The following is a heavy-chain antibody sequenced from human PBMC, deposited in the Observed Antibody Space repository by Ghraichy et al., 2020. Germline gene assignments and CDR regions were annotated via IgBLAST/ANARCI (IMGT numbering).Heavy chain of an antibody. CDR1: GGTFSSYA. V-gene: IGHV1-69*13. J-gene: IGHJ4*02. CDR2: IIPIFGTA. Sequence: SVKVSCKASGGTFSSYAISWVRQAPGQGLEWMGGIIPIFGTANYAQKFQGRVTITADESTSTAYMELSSLRSEDTAVYYCARDKSPHLNYFDYWGQGTLVTVSS. CDR3: ARDKSPHLNYFDY.